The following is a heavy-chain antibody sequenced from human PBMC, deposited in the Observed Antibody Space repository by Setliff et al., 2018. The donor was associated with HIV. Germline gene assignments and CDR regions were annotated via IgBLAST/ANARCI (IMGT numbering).Heavy chain of an antibody. CDR1: HFTFTNYG. V-gene: IGHV1-18*01. CDR3: ARDNIIWSKDY. Sequence: ASVKVSCKGLHFTFTNYGITWVRLAPGQGLEWMGWVNANDGSTSYALKLQGRVTLTRDTSTSTAYMELRSLTSDDTGVYYCARDNIIWSKDYWGQGTLVTVSS. J-gene: IGHJ4*02. CDR2: VNANDGST. D-gene: IGHD3-10*01.